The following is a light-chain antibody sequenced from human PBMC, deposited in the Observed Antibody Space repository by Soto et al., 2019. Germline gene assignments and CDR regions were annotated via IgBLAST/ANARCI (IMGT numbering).Light chain of an antibody. Sequence: EIVLTHSPATLSFSPPECGTLXKGASETIRGLLAWYQQRPGQPPRLLIYDTSNRATGIPARFSGSGSGTDFTLTISGLEPADLGVYYCQQRHNWPITFGQGTRLEI. V-gene: IGKV3-11*01. CDR2: DTS. J-gene: IGKJ5*01. CDR1: ETIRGL. CDR3: QQRHNWPIT.